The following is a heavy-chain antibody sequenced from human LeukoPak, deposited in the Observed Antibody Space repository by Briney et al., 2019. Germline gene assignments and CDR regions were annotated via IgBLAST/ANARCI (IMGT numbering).Heavy chain of an antibody. V-gene: IGHV1-2*02. Sequence: ASVKVSCKASGYTFTGYFMHWVRQAPGQGLERMGWINPNSGATNYAQKFQGRVTMTRETSISTAYMELSRLRSDDTAIYYCAKEGSSNLGVWGQGTTVTVSS. J-gene: IGHJ6*02. CDR1: GYTFTGYF. CDR3: AKEGSSNLGV. CDR2: INPNSGAT. D-gene: IGHD6-13*01.